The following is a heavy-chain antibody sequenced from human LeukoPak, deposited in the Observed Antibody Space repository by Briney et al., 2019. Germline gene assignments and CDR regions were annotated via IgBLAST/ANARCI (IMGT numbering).Heavy chain of an antibody. CDR3: ARGYDNSGYYVGYYGMDV. CDR1: GYTFTDYG. D-gene: IGHD3-22*01. Sequence: ASVTVSCKASGYTFTDYGISWVRQAPGQGLEWMGWISAYNGNTNYAQKLQGRVTMTTDTSTSTAYMELRSLRSDDTAVYYCARGYDNSGYYVGYYGMDVWGQGTTVTVSS. CDR2: ISAYNGNT. J-gene: IGHJ6*02. V-gene: IGHV1-18*01.